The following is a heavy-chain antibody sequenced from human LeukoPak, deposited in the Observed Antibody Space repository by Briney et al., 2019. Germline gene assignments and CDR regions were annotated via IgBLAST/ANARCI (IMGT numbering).Heavy chain of an antibody. CDR1: GASITSGAYY. CDR2: IAGIATK. D-gene: IGHD1-14*01. J-gene: IGHJ4*02. V-gene: IGHV4-31*03. CDR3: ARARMGPVPFDS. Sequence: SETLSLTCSVSGASITSGAYYWSWLRQHPEKGLEWIGYIAGIATKFYDPSFKSRVSISMDPSKNLFSLSLTSLTAADTAVYYCARARMGPVPFDSWGQGILVTVSS.